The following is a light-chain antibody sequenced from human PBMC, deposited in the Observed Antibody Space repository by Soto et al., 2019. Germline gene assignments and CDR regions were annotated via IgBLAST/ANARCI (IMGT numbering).Light chain of an antibody. Sequence: EIVLTQSPGTLSLSPGERATLSCRASQSVSRNYLAWYQQKPGQAPRLLMYDASRRATGIPDRFSGSGAGTDFTLTISRLEPDDFAVYYCQQYGSSPVTFGQGTKVEIK. CDR3: QQYGSSPVT. V-gene: IGKV3-20*01. J-gene: IGKJ1*01. CDR2: DAS. CDR1: QSVSRNY.